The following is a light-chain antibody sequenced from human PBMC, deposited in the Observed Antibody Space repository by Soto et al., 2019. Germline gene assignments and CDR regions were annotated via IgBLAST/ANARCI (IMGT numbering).Light chain of an antibody. CDR3: QSYDSSLSALYV. J-gene: IGLJ1*01. CDR2: GNS. Sequence: QSVLTQPPSVSGAPGQRVTISCTGSSSNIGAGYEVHWYQQLPGTAPKLLIYGNSNRPSGVPDRFSGSKSGTSASLAITGLQAEYEADYYCQSYDSSLSALYVFGTGTRSTS. CDR1: SSNIGAGYE. V-gene: IGLV1-40*01.